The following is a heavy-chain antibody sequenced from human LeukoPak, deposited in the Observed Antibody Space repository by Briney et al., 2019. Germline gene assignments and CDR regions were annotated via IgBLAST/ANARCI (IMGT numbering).Heavy chain of an antibody. CDR3: VVQAGLTYYDISFDS. CDR1: GFTFSSYS. D-gene: IGHD3-9*01. V-gene: IGHV3-21*04. Sequence: PGGSLRLSCAASGFTFSSYSMNWVRQAPGKGLEWVSSISSSSSYIYYADSVKGRFTISRDNAKNSLYLQMNSLTAEDTAVYYCVVQAGLTYYDISFDSWGQGTLVTVSS. J-gene: IGHJ5*01. CDR2: ISSSSSYI.